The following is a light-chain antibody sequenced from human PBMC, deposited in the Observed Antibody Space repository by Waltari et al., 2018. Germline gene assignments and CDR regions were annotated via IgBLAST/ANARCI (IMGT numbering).Light chain of an antibody. J-gene: IGKJ5*01. CDR3: QYADTSLIT. V-gene: IGKV3-20*01. CDR1: QSVSSSY. CDR2: GAS. Sequence: EIALTQSPGTLSLSPGERATLSCRASQSVSSSYLAWYHHKPGQAPRLLIYGASNRATGIPDRFSGSVSGTDFTLTINRLEPEDFAVYYCQYADTSLITFGQGTRLEIK.